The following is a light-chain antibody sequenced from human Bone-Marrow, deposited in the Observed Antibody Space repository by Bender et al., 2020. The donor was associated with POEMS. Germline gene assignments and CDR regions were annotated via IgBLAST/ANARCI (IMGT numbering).Light chain of an antibody. CDR1: SSNIGAHA. Sequence: QSVLTQPPSASGTPGQRVTISCSGGSSNIGAHAVNWYQPLPGTAPKLLIYSSHRRPSEVPDRFSGSRSGTSASLAISGLQSEDEADYYCAAWDGSLNVVAFGGGTKLTVL. CDR2: SSH. J-gene: IGLJ2*01. CDR3: AAWDGSLNVVA. V-gene: IGLV1-44*01.